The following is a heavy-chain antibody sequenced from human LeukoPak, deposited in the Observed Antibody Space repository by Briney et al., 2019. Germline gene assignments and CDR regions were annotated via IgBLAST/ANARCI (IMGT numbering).Heavy chain of an antibody. CDR2: IYHSGST. CDR3: AREVVAAAGTVDY. Sequence: SETLSLTCAVSGGSTSSSNWWSWVRQPPGKGLEWIGEIYHSGSTNYNPSLKSRVTISVDKSKNQFSLKLSSVTAADTAVYYCAREVVAAAGTVDYWGQGTLVIVSS. D-gene: IGHD6-13*01. J-gene: IGHJ4*02. CDR1: GGSTSSSNW. V-gene: IGHV4-4*02.